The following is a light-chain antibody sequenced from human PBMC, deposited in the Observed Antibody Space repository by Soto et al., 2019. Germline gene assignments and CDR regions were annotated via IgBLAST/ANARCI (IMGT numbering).Light chain of an antibody. CDR1: TSNIGNNY. V-gene: IGLV1-51*01. CDR2: DNN. CDR3: GTWDSRLSAYV. Sequence: SVLTQPASVSGSPGQSITISCSGSTSNIGNNYVSWYQQLPGTAPKVLIYDNNKRPSGIPDRFSGSKSGTSATLGISGLQTGDEADYYCGTWDSRLSAYVFGTGTKVTVL. J-gene: IGLJ1*01.